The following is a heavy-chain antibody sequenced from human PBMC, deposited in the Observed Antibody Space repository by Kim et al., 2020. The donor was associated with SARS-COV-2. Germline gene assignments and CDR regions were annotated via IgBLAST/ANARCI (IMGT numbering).Heavy chain of an antibody. CDR1: GFTFSSYW. CDR2: VTQDGSEK. V-gene: IGHV3-7*01. CDR3: ARDLLGAVAGTSDY. J-gene: IGHJ4*02. D-gene: IGHD6-19*01. Sequence: GGSLRLSCAASGFTFSSYWMSWVRQAPGKGLEWVANVTQDGSEKYYVDSVKGRFTISRDNAKNSLYLQMSSLRAEDTAVYYCARDLLGAVAGTSDYWGQGTLVTVSS.